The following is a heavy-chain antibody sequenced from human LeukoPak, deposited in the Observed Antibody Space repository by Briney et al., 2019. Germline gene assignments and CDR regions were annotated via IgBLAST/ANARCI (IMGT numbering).Heavy chain of an antibody. D-gene: IGHD3-22*01. J-gene: IGHJ5*02. CDR2: IYYSGSA. CDR3: ARVWLNYYDSSGYFMRFDP. CDR1: GACIISDTYY. V-gene: IGHV4-39*07. Sequence: PSETLSLTCTVSGACIISDTYYWGWIRQPPGKGLEWIGSIYYSGSAYYSPSLKSRVTMSVDTSTNQFSLKLISVIAADTAVYYCARVWLNYYDSSGYFMRFDPWGQGTLVTVSS.